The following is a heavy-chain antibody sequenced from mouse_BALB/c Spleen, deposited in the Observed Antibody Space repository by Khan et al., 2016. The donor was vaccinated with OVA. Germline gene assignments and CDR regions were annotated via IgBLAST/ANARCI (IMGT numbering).Heavy chain of an antibody. Sequence: VQLQQSGPGLVKPSQSLSLTCTVTGYSITSDYAWNWIRQFPGNKLEWMGYISYSGSTNYNPALKSRISITRDTSKNQFFLQLHSVTTEDTATYYCARDGSRYNYAMDYWGQGTSVTVSS. CDR2: ISYSGST. CDR3: ARDGSRYNYAMDY. D-gene: IGHD2-3*01. CDR1: GYSITSDYA. J-gene: IGHJ4*01. V-gene: IGHV3-2*02.